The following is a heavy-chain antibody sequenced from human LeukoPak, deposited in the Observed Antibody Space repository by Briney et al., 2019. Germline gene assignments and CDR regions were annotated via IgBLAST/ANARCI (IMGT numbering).Heavy chain of an antibody. Sequence: GGSLRLSCAASGFTFSSYAMSWVRQAPGKGLEWVSLISRGGDRINYADSVRGRFTISRDNSRNTVYLQMNSLRAEDTAVYYCAKDYRVVAAAGSFDYWGQGTLVTVSS. CDR3: AKDYRVVAAAGSFDY. D-gene: IGHD6-13*01. V-gene: IGHV3-23*01. J-gene: IGHJ4*02. CDR2: ISRGGDRI. CDR1: GFTFSSYA.